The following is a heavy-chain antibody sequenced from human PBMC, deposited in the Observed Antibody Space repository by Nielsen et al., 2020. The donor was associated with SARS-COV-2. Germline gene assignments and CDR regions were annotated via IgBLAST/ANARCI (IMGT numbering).Heavy chain of an antibody. Sequence: GGSLRLSCAASGFTFDDYAMHWVRQAPGKGLEWVSGISWNSGSIGYADSVKGRFTISRDNAKNSLYLQMNSLRAEDTALYYCATFREGAGAFLTGYFDYWGQRTLVTVSS. J-gene: IGHJ4*02. CDR1: GFTFDDYA. CDR2: ISWNSGSI. V-gene: IGHV3-9*01. D-gene: IGHD3-9*01. CDR3: ATFREGAGAFLTGYFDY.